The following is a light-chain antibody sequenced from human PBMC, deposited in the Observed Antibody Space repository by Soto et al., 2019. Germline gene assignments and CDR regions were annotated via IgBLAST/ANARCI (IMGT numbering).Light chain of an antibody. CDR2: GAS. CDR1: HSVSSGS. J-gene: IGKJ4*01. CDR3: QQYGSSPT. Sequence: EIVLTQSPGTLSLSPGERATLSCRASHSVSSGSLAWYQQKRGRAPRLRIYGASSRATGIPDRFSGSGSGTDFTLSISRLEPEDFAVYYCQQYGSSPTFGGGTKVEIK. V-gene: IGKV3-20*01.